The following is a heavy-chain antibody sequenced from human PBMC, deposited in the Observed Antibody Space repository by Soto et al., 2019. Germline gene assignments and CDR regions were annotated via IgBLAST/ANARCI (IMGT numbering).Heavy chain of an antibody. CDR2: LYSRDAT. Sequence: EVQLVESGGDLVQPGGSLRLSCAASGLSISSHFMSWVRQAPGKGLEWVSLLYSRDATSYADSVKDRFTISRDNSKNAVYLQLNNLRAEDTAVYYCVAYIRGCPYWGQGTLVTVSS. CDR3: VAYIRGCPY. J-gene: IGHJ4*02. V-gene: IGHV3-66*01. D-gene: IGHD6-19*01. CDR1: GLSISSHF.